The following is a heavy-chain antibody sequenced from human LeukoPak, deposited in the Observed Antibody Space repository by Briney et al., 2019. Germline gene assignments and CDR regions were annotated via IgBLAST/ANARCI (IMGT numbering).Heavy chain of an antibody. CDR3: ATANRYSLYMDV. J-gene: IGHJ6*03. Sequence: SETLSLTCTVSGGSFSSYYWSWIRQPAGKGLECIGRIYISGSTSYNPSLKSRVTISVDTSKNQFSLRLSSVTAADTAVYYCATANRYSLYMDVWGKGTTVTVSS. CDR1: GGSFSSYY. CDR2: IYISGST. D-gene: IGHD1-14*01. V-gene: IGHV4-4*07.